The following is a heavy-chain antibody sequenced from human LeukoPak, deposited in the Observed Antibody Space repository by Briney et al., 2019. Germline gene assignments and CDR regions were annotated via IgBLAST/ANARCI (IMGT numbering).Heavy chain of an antibody. J-gene: IGHJ4*02. V-gene: IGHV3-48*04. CDR1: GFTFSSYS. D-gene: IGHD3-16*01. CDR3: ARGGGSGDYYFDY. CDR2: ISSSSSTI. Sequence: GGSLRLSCAASGFTFSSYSMNWVRQAPGKGLEWVSYISSSSSTIYYADSVKGRFTISRDNAKNSLYLQMNSLRAEDTAVYYCARGGGSGDYYFDYWGQGTLVTVSS.